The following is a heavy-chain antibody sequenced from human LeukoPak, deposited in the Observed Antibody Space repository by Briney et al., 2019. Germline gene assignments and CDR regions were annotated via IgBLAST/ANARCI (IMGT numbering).Heavy chain of an antibody. CDR1: GYTFTSYD. D-gene: IGHD6-6*01. J-gene: IGHJ6*02. V-gene: IGHV1-8*01. CDR2: MNPNSGNT. Sequence: ASVTVSCKASGYTFTSYDINWVRQATGQGLESMGWMNPNSGNTGYAQKFQGRVTMTRNTSISTAYMELSSLRSEDTAVYYCARLHSSYFLYGMDVWGQGSTVTVSS. CDR3: ARLHSSYFLYGMDV.